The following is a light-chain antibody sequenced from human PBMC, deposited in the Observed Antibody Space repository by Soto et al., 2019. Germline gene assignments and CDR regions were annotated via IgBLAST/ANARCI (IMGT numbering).Light chain of an antibody. CDR3: CYYAGRYTYV. CDR2: XNX. CDR1: SSNIGSNT. V-gene: IGLV1-44*01. Sequence: QSVLAQPPSASGTPGQRVTISCSGSSSNIGSNTVNWYQKXXGXXXKXXXXXNXQRPSGVPDRFYGSKSGNTASLTISGIQAEDEADYSCCYYAGRYTYVFGTVTXVPV. J-gene: IGLJ1*01.